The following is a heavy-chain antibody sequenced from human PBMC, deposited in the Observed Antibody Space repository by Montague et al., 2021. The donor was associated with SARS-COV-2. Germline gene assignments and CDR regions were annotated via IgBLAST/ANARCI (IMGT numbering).Heavy chain of an antibody. CDR3: ARLLRSCTNGVCRTYHYYAMDV. CDR1: GGSISSSCYY. J-gene: IGHJ6*02. CDR2: IYYSGST. Sequence: SETLSLTCTVSGGSISSSCYYWGWIRQPPGKGLEWIGCIYYSGSTYHNPSLKSRVTISVDTSKSQFSLKLSSVTAADTAVYSCARLLRSCTNGVCRTYHYYAMDVWGQGTTVTVSS. V-gene: IGHV4-39*07. D-gene: IGHD2-8*01.